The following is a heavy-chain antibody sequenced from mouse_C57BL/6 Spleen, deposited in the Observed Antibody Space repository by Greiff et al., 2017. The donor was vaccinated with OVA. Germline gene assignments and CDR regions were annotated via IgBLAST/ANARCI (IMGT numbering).Heavy chain of an antibody. Sequence: VQLQQPGAELVKPGASVKLSCKASGYTFTSYWMQWVKQRPGQGLEWIGEIDPSDSYTNYNQKFKGKATLTVDTSSSTAYMQLSSLTSEDSAVYYCARKDYGSSYSYYFDYWGQGTTLTVSS. V-gene: IGHV1-50*01. CDR3: ARKDYGSSYSYYFDY. CDR2: IDPSDSYT. D-gene: IGHD1-1*01. J-gene: IGHJ2*01. CDR1: GYTFTSYW.